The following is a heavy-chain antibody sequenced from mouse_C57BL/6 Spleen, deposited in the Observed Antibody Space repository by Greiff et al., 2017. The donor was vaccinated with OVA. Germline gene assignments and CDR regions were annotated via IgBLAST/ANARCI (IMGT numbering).Heavy chain of an antibody. Sequence: VQLQQSGAELVRPGASVTLSCKASGYTFTDYEMHWVKQTPVHGLEWIGAIGPETGGTAYNQKFKGKAILTADKSSSTAYMELRSLTSEDSAVYYCTRKLVYFDYWGQGTTLTVSS. J-gene: IGHJ2*01. D-gene: IGHD2-12*01. CDR2: IGPETGGT. V-gene: IGHV1-15*01. CDR1: GYTFTDYE. CDR3: TRKLVYFDY.